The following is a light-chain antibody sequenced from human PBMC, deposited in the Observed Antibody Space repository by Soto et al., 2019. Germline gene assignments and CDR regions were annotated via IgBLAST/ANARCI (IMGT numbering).Light chain of an antibody. J-gene: IGKJ5*01. CDR3: QQYGNSPIT. V-gene: IGKV3-20*01. Sequence: EIVLTQSPGTLSLSPGARAPLSCRASQSVSSNYLAWYQQKPGQAPRLLISGASSRATGIPDRFSGSGSGTDFTLTVSRLEPEDFALYYCQQYGNSPITFGQGTRLEIK. CDR2: GAS. CDR1: QSVSSNY.